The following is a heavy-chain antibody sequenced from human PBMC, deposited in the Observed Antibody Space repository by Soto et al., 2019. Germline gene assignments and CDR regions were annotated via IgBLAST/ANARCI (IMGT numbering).Heavy chain of an antibody. D-gene: IGHD5-18*01. CDR2: IYYSGTT. V-gene: IGHV4-38-2*02. CDR3: ARDIVDSYGPNYHYYYGLDV. Sequence: PSENLSLTCAVSGFAISSGYYWGWIRQSPGKGLEWIGSIYYSGTTYYNPSLKSRVTISVDTSKNQFSLKLSSVTAADTAVYYCARDIVDSYGPNYHYYYGLDVWCQGTTVT. J-gene: IGHJ6*02. CDR1: GFAISSGYY.